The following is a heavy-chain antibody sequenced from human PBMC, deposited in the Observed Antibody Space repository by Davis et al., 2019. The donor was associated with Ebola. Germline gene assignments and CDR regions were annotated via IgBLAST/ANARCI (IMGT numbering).Heavy chain of an antibody. V-gene: IGHV3-74*01. CDR1: GFTFTPYW. J-gene: IGHJ4*01. CDR2: ISSDGKTA. D-gene: IGHD3-22*01. Sequence: GESLKISCVASGFTFTPYWMHWVRQAPGKGLVWVSRISSDGKTAVYADSVKGRFIISRDYGKNTLSLQMNSLRAEDTAVYYCASVRSYDSSGYFHWGQGALVTVSS. CDR3: ASVRSYDSSGYFH.